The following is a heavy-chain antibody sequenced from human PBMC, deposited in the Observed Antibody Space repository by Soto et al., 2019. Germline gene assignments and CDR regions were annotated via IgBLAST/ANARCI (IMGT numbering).Heavy chain of an antibody. J-gene: IGHJ6*02. CDR2: IIPIFGTA. CDR1: GGTFSSYA. Sequence: SVKVSCKASGGTFSSYAISWVRQAPGQGLEWMGGIIPIFGTANYAQKFQGRVTITADESTSTAYMELSSLRSEDTAVYYCARASTRYSSSWPYYYYYYGMDVWGQGTTVTV. V-gene: IGHV1-69*13. D-gene: IGHD6-13*01. CDR3: ARASTRYSSSWPYYYYYYGMDV.